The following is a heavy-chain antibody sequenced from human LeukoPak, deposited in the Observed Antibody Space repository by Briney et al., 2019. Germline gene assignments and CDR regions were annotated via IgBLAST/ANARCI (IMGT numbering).Heavy chain of an antibody. CDR3: ARVLDSGSYYVYYYYYYMDV. CDR1: GFTFSDYY. D-gene: IGHD1-26*01. Sequence: PGGSLRLSCAASGFTFSDYYMSWIRQPPGKGLEWIGSIYYSGSTYYNPSLKSRVTISVDTSKNQFSLKLSSVTAADTAVYYCARVLDSGSYYVYYYYYYMDVWGKGTTVTVSS. J-gene: IGHJ6*03. V-gene: IGHV4-38-2*01. CDR2: IYYSGST.